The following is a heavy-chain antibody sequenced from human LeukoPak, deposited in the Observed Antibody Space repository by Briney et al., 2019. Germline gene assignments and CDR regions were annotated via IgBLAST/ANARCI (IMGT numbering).Heavy chain of an antibody. V-gene: IGHV3-7*01. D-gene: IGHD1-26*01. J-gene: IGHJ4*02. CDR2: IKQDGSEK. Sequence: QSGGSLRLSCAASGFTFSSYWMSWVRQAPGKGLEWVANIKQDGSEKYYVDSVKGRFTISRDNAKNPLYLQMNSLRAEDTAVYYCAREFLVGATFLYYFDYWGQGTLVTVSS. CDR1: GFTFSSYW. CDR3: AREFLVGATFLYYFDY.